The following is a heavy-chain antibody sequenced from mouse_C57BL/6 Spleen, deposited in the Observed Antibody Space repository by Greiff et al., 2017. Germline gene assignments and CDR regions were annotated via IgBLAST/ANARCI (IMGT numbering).Heavy chain of an antibody. Sequence: EVQLQQSGPELVKPGASVKIPCKASGYTFTDYNMDWVKQSHGKSLEWIGDINPNNGGTIYNQKFKGKATLTVDKSSSTAYMELRSLTSEDTAVYYCALGYGSSPAWFAYWGQGTLVTVSA. CDR3: ALGYGSSPAWFAY. V-gene: IGHV1-18*01. J-gene: IGHJ3*01. D-gene: IGHD1-1*01. CDR1: GYTFTDYN. CDR2: INPNNGGT.